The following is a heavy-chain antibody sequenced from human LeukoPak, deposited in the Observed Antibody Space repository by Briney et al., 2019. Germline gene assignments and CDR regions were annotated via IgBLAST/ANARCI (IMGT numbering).Heavy chain of an antibody. V-gene: IGHV1-3*01. Sequence: ASVKVSCKASGYTFTSYAMHWVRQAPVQRLEWMGWINAGNGNTKYSQKFQGRVTITRDTSASTAYMELSSLRSEDTAVYYCARKGHSYVSFDYWGQGTLVTVSS. CDR2: INAGNGNT. CDR3: ARKGHSYVSFDY. J-gene: IGHJ4*02. D-gene: IGHD5-18*01. CDR1: GYTFTSYA.